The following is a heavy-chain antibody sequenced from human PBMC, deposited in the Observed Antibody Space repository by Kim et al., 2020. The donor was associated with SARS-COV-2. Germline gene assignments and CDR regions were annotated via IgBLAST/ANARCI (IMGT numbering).Heavy chain of an antibody. D-gene: IGHD3-10*01. CDR3: ARYYYGSGSYSPYFDY. V-gene: IGHV4-4*02. Sequence: SLRSRVTISVDKSKNQFYLKLSSVTAADTAVYYCARYYYGSGSYSPYFDYWGQGTLVTVSS. J-gene: IGHJ4*02.